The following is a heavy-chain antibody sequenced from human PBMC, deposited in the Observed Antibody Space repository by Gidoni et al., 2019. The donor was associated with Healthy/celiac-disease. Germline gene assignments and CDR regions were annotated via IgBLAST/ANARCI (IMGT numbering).Heavy chain of an antibody. D-gene: IGHD6-19*01. CDR1: GLYFSCYA. J-gene: IGHJ5*01. CDR2: ISGSGGSI. Sequence: EVQLLESGGGSVRPGGSLRRSCAAPGLYFSCYAMSWVRQAPGKGLEWVSSISGSGGSIYYADSVKGRFTISRDNAKNSLYLQMNSLRAEDTAVYYCAKDRGVEVAGWFDSWGQGTLVTVSS. V-gene: IGHV3-23*01. CDR3: AKDRGVEVAGWFDS.